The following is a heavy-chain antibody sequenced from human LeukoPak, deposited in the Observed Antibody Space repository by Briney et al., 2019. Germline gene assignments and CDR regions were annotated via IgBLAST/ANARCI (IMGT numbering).Heavy chain of an antibody. V-gene: IGHV4-59*01. CDR2: IYYSGST. D-gene: IGHD2-15*01. J-gene: IGHJ6*03. CDR1: GGSISSNY. Sequence: SETLSLTCTVYGGSISSNYWSWIRQPPGKGLEWIGYIYYSGSTNYNPSLKSRVTISVDTSKNQFSLKLSSVTAADTAVYYCARSVEGYCRGGSCYYYSYYMDVWGKGTTVTVSS. CDR3: ARSVEGYCRGGSCYYYSYYMDV.